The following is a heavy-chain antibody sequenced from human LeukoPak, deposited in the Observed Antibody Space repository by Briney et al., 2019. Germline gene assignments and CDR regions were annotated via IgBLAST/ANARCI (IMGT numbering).Heavy chain of an antibody. D-gene: IGHD1-26*01. CDR3: AEVGRGNLRYFDY. CDR2: ISGSGGST. Sequence: GGSLRLSCAASGFTFSSYAMGWVRQAPGKGLEWVSAISGSGGSTYYADSVKGRFTISRDNSKNTLYLQMNSLRAEDTAVYYCAEVGRGNLRYFDYWGQGTLVTVSS. CDR1: GFTFSSYA. V-gene: IGHV3-23*01. J-gene: IGHJ4*02.